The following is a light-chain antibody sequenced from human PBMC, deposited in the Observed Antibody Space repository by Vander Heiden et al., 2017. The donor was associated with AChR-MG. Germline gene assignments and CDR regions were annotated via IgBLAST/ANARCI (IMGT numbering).Light chain of an antibody. Sequence: QSVLTQPPSVSGTPGQRVTISCTGSRSNIWATYEVHWYPPLPGTAPKLLIYGNTNRPSGVPDRFSGSKSGTSASLAITGLQAEDEADYYCQSYDSSLSGWVFGGGTKLTVL. J-gene: IGLJ3*02. CDR2: GNT. CDR3: QSYDSSLSGWV. CDR1: RSNIWATYE. V-gene: IGLV1-40*01.